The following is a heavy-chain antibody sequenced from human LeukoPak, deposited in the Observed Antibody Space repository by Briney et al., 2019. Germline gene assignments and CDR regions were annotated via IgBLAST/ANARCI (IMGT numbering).Heavy chain of an antibody. D-gene: IGHD3-10*01. CDR3: ATAAMVPYWSMVRSFDY. V-gene: IGHV1-24*01. CDR2: FDPEDGET. J-gene: IGHJ4*02. Sequence: GASVKVSRKVSGYTLTELSMHWVRQAPGKGLEWMGGFDPEDGETIYAQKFQGRVTMTEDTSTDTAYMELSSLRSEDTAVYYCATAAMVPYWSMVRSFDYRGQGTLVAVSS. CDR1: GYTLTELS.